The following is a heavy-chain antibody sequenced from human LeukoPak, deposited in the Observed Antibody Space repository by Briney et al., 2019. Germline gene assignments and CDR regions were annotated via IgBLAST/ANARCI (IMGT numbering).Heavy chain of an antibody. J-gene: IGHJ4*02. Sequence: SETLSLTCTVSGGSISSSSYYWGWIRQPPGKGLEWIGEINHSGSTNYNPSLKSRVTISVDTSKNQFSLKLSSVTAADTAVYYCASSRYFDWLPDYWGQGTLVTVSS. CDR1: GGSISSSSYY. CDR3: ASSRYFDWLPDY. CDR2: INHSGST. D-gene: IGHD3-9*01. V-gene: IGHV4-39*07.